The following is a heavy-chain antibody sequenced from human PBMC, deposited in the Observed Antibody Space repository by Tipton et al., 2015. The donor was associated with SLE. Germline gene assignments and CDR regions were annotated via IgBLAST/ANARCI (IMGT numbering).Heavy chain of an antibody. J-gene: IGHJ4*02. D-gene: IGHD3-22*01. CDR1: GGSISSYY. CDR3: ARAYDSSGYCPRYFDY. V-gene: IGHV4-59*01. Sequence: TLSLTCTVSGGSISSYYWSWIRQPPGKGLEWIGYIYYSGSTNYNPSLKSRVTISVDTSKNQFSLKLSSVTAADTAVYYCARAYDSSGYCPRYFDYWGQGTLVTVSS. CDR2: IYYSGST.